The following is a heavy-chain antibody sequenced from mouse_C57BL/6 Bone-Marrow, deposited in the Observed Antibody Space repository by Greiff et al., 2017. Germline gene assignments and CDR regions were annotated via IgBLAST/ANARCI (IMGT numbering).Heavy chain of an antibody. D-gene: IGHD1-1*01. CDR3: ARGGGSYYGSSPWFAY. V-gene: IGHV3-1*01. CDR1: GYSITSGYD. J-gene: IGHJ3*01. Sequence: VQLKESGPGMVKPSQSLSLTCTVTGYSITSGYDWHWIRHFPGNKLEWMGYISYSGSTNYNPSLKSRISITHDTSKNHFFLKLNSVTTEDTATYYCARGGGSYYGSSPWFAYWGQGTLVTVSA. CDR2: ISYSGST.